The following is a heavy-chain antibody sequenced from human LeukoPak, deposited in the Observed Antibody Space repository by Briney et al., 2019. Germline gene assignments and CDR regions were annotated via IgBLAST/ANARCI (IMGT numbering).Heavy chain of an antibody. CDR2: ISRSSSYI. V-gene: IGHV3-21*01. CDR1: GFTSSSYS. J-gene: IGHJ4*02. CDR3: ARSTSVATIPAYYYDSSGYGVFDY. Sequence: GGSLRLSCAASGFTSSSYSMNWVRQAPGKGREWVSSISRSSSYIYYADSVKGRFTISRDNAKNSLYLKMNGLRAEDTAVYYCARSTSVATIPAYYYDSSGYGVFDYWGQGTLVTVSS. D-gene: IGHD3-22*01.